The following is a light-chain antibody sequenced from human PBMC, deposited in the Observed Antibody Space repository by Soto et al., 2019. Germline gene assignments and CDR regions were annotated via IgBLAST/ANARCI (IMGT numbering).Light chain of an antibody. CDR3: QQHSRLAWT. J-gene: IGKJ1*01. CDR1: QGIRND. V-gene: IGKV1-6*01. Sequence: GDRIIITCRASQGIRNDLDWYQQKAGKAPKLLIYAASILQSGVPSRFSGSGSGTDFTLSISSLQPEDFATYYCQQHSRLAWTFGQGTKVDNK. CDR2: AAS.